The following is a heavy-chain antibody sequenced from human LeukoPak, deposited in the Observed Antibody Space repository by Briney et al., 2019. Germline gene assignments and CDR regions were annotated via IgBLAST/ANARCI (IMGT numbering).Heavy chain of an antibody. D-gene: IGHD3-10*02. Sequence: GGSLRLSCAASGFSFISYTMNWVRQAPGKGLEWVSYISSSGSTIYYADSVKGRFTISRDNAKNSLYLQMNSLRAEDTAVYYCAELGITMIGGVWGKGTTVTISS. CDR3: AELGITMIGGV. CDR2: ISSSGSTI. V-gene: IGHV3-48*04. CDR1: GFSFISYT. J-gene: IGHJ6*04.